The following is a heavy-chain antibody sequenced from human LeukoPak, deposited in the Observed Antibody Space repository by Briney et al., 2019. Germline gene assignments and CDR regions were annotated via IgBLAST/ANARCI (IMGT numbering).Heavy chain of an antibody. D-gene: IGHD3-10*01. V-gene: IGHV4-59*08. CDR1: SGSISSYY. Sequence: SETLSLTRTVSSGSISSYYWSWIRQPPGKVLEWIGYVYYSGSANYNPSLKSRVTISVDTSKNQFSLKLSSVTAAATAVYYCARHEKLGQFDYWGQGTLVTVSS. CDR3: ARHEKLGQFDY. CDR2: VYYSGSA. J-gene: IGHJ4*02.